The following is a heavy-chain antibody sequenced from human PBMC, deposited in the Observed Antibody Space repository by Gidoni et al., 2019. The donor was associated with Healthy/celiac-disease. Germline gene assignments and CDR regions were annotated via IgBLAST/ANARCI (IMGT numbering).Heavy chain of an antibody. V-gene: IGHV3-23*01. CDR1: GFTFSSYS. CDR3: AKDDYYDSSGYPHAFDI. D-gene: IGHD3-22*01. CDR2: IRGSGGST. J-gene: IGHJ3*02. Sequence: VQLFESGGGFVQPGGSLRLSCAASGFTFSSYSMSWVRQAPGKGLEWVSAIRGSGGSTYYADSVKGRFTISRDNSKNTLYLQMNSLRAEDTAVYYCAKDDYYDSSGYPHAFDIWGQGTMVTVSS.